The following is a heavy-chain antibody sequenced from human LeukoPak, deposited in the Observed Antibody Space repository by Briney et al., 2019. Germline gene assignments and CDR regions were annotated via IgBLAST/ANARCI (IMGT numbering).Heavy chain of an antibody. J-gene: IGHJ3*02. D-gene: IGHD3-3*01. CDR2: IYYSGGT. V-gene: IGHV4-39*01. CDR1: GGSISSSSYY. Sequence: PSETLSLTCTVSGGSISSSSYYWGWIRQPPGKGLEWIGSIYYSGGTYYNPSLKSRVTISVDTSKDQFSLKLSSVTAADTAVYYCAATYYDFWSGSRVGAFDIWGQGTMVTVSS. CDR3: AATYYDFWSGSRVGAFDI.